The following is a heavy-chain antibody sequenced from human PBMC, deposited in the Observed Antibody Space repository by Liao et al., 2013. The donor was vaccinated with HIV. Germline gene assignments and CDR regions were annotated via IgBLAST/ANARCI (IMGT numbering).Heavy chain of an antibody. CDR2: IYYRGTT. J-gene: IGHJ4*02. V-gene: IGHV4-39*07. CDR1: SGTISTSSYY. D-gene: IGHD6-19*01. Sequence: QVQLQESGPRLVKPSETLSLTCIASSGTISTSSYYWAWIRQSPGQGPEWIGSIYYRGTTYYNPSLKSRVVISVDTSKNQFSLNLTSVTAADTAVYYCARGQYSSGWPIVKPTLYYLDYWGQGTLVTVSS. CDR3: ARGQYSSGWPIVKPTLYYLDY.